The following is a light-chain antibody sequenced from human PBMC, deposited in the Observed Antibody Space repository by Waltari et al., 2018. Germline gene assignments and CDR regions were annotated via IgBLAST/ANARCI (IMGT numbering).Light chain of an antibody. V-gene: IGKV3-11*01. Sequence: EIVLTQSPATLSLSPGERGTLSCRASQGVSSNLAWYQQKPGQAPRLLLYDASTRATGVPARFSGSGSGTDFTLTISSLEPEDFAVYYCQQRGTWPLTFGGGTKVEIK. J-gene: IGKJ4*01. CDR2: DAS. CDR3: QQRGTWPLT. CDR1: QGVSSN.